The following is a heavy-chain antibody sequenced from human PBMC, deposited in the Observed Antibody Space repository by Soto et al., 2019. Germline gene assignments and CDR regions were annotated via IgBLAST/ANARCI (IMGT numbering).Heavy chain of an antibody. CDR3: ARDCSGGSCYPGMDV. Sequence: GSLRLSCAASGFNFNSYTINWVRQAPGKRLEWLSSISSSGYIFSTDPVRGRFTISRDNAKNSVYLQINSLRAEDTAVYFCARDCSGGSCYPGMDVWGQGTTVTVSS. V-gene: IGHV3-21*01. CDR1: GFNFNSYT. J-gene: IGHJ6*02. CDR2: ISSSGYI. D-gene: IGHD2-15*01.